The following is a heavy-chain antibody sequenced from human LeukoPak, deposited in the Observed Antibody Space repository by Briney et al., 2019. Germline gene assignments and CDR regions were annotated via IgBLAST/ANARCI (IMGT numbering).Heavy chain of an antibody. J-gene: IGHJ4*02. CDR3: ARIMGSSDSFGLDF. CDR1: GFTFSSYW. V-gene: IGHV3-74*01. D-gene: IGHD3-10*01. Sequence: GGSLRLSCAASGFTFSSYWMHWVRQAPGKGLVWVSRINSDGSSTSYADSVKGRFTISRDNAKNSLYLQMDSLRAEDTALYHCARIMGSSDSFGLDFWGQGTLVTVSS. CDR2: INSDGSST.